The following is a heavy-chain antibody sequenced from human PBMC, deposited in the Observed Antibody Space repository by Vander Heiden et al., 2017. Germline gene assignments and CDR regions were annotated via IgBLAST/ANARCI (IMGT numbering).Heavy chain of an antibody. J-gene: IGHJ5*02. CDR1: GGSVNTYG. Sequence: VQLVQSGAEVKKPGYSVKVSCEASGGSVNTYGVIWIRQAPGQGLEWMGGIVPIFGTATYAEKFQGRVTITADEFTGIVYLGLNSLTSEDTAVYYCARERTLSSRGLDPWGQGTLVIVSS. CDR2: IVPIFGTA. D-gene: IGHD6-13*01. V-gene: IGHV1-69*01. CDR3: ARERTLSSRGLDP.